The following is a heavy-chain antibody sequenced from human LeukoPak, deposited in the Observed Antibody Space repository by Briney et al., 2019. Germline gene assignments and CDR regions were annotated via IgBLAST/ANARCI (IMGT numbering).Heavy chain of an antibody. V-gene: IGHV4-59*01. D-gene: IGHD4-17*01. CDR1: GGSISSYY. J-gene: IGHJ3*02. Sequence: SETLSLTCTVSGGSISSYYWSWIRQPPGKGLEWIGYIYYSGSTNYNPSLKSRVTISVDTSKNQFSLKLSSVTAADTAVYYCARDAYGDYEDGAHAFDIWGQGTMVTVSS. CDR3: ARDAYGDYEDGAHAFDI. CDR2: IYYSGST.